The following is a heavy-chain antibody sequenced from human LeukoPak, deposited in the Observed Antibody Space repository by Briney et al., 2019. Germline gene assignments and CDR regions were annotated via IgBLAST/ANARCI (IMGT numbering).Heavy chain of an antibody. J-gene: IGHJ4*02. D-gene: IGHD2-2*02. CDR2: INHSGST. Sequence: SETLSLTCAVYGGSFSGYYWSWIRQPPGKGLEWIGEINHSGSTNYNPSLKSRVTISVDTSKNQFSLKLSSVTAADTAVYYCARGLLCSNTSCYTSLDFDYWGQGTLVTVSS. CDR3: ARGLLCSNTSCYTSLDFDY. V-gene: IGHV4-34*01. CDR1: GGSFSGYY.